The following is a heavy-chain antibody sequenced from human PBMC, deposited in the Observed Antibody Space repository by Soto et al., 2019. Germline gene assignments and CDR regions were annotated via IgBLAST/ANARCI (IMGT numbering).Heavy chain of an antibody. V-gene: IGHV3-74*01. CDR3: ARAYYDSSRLLDY. CDR1: GFTFSSYW. CDR2: INSDGSST. D-gene: IGHD3-22*01. J-gene: IGHJ4*02. Sequence: GGSLRLSCAASGFTFSSYWMHWVRQAPGKGLVWVSRINSDGSSTSYADSVKGRFTISRDNAKNTLYLQMNSLRAEDTAVYYCARAYYDSSRLLDYWGQGPLVTVSS.